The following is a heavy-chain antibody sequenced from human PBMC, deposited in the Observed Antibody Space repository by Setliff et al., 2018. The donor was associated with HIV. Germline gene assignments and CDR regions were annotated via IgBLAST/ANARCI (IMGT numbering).Heavy chain of an antibody. CDR3: ASPNVGCSGGTCYSGSAFDY. V-gene: IGHV1-69*13. CDR2: IIPPVGAA. Sequence: SVKVSCKGSGDTFRNYALNWVRQAPGQGLEWMGGIIPPVGAAVYAQNFQGRVTITADESTSTAYMELRTLRSEDTAIYYCASPNVGCSGGTCYSGSAFDYWGQGSPVTSPQ. D-gene: IGHD2-15*01. J-gene: IGHJ4*02. CDR1: GDTFRNYA.